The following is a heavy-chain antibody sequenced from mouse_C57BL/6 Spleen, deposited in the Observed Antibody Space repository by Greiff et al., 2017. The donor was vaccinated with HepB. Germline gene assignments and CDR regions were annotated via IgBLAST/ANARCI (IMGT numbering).Heavy chain of an antibody. Sequence: DVKLVESGGDLVKPGGSLKLSCAASGFTFSSYGMSWVRQTPDKRLEWVATISSGGSYTYYPDSVKGRFTISRDNAKNTLYLQMSSLKSEDTAMYYCARRGDSSGPYYYAMDYWGQGTSVTVSP. V-gene: IGHV5-6*02. D-gene: IGHD3-2*02. CDR2: ISSGGSYT. J-gene: IGHJ4*01. CDR3: ARRGDSSGPYYYAMDY. CDR1: GFTFSSYG.